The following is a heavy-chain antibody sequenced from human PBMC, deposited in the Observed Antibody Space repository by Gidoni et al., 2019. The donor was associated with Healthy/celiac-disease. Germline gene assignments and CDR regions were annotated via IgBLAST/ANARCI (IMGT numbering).Heavy chain of an antibody. CDR3: AREGVTRVYFDL. CDR1: GGSFSGYY. CDR2: INHSGST. D-gene: IGHD2-21*02. V-gene: IGHV4-34*01. J-gene: IGHJ2*01. Sequence: QLQQWGAGLLKPSETLSLTCAVYGGSFSGYYWSWIRQPPGKGLEWIGEINHSGSTNYNPSLKSRVTISVDTSKNQFSLKLSSVTAADTAVYYCAREGVTRVYFDLWGRGTLVTVSS.